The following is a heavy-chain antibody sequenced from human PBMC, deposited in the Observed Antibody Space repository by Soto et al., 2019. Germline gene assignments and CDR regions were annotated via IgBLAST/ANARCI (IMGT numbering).Heavy chain of an antibody. V-gene: IGHV3-64D*08. D-gene: IGHD3-10*01. CDR1: GLTFFSYS. CDR3: VKELLWFGGSAYFDY. Sequence: PGGSLRLACAASGLTFFSYSMNWVRQATGKGLEYVSSISSSSGSTYYADSVKGRFTISRDNSENTLYLQMSSLRAEDTAVYYCVKELLWFGGSAYFDYWGQGTLVTVSS. J-gene: IGHJ4*02. CDR2: ISSSSGST.